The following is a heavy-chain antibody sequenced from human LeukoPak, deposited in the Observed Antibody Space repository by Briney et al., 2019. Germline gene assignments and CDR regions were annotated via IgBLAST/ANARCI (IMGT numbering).Heavy chain of an antibody. CDR1: GFTFSSYG. CDR3: AREEYYYGSGSYRGYDAFDI. Sequence: GSLRLSCAASGFTFSSYGMHWVRQAPGKGLEWVAVIWYDGSNKYYADSVKGRFTISRDNSKNTLYLQMNSLRAEDTAVYYCAREEYYYGSGSYRGYDAFDIWGQGTMVTVSS. J-gene: IGHJ3*02. D-gene: IGHD3-10*01. V-gene: IGHV3-33*01. CDR2: IWYDGSNK.